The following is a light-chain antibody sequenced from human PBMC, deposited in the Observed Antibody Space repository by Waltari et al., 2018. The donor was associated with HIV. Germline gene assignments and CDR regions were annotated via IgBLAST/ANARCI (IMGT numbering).Light chain of an antibody. V-gene: IGKV1-39*01. CDR1: QTINSF. CDR2: STS. Sequence: DIQMTQSPSSLSASVGDRVTITCRASQTINSFLSWYQKKPGKVPNLLIYSTSTLRGVVPSRFSGYGSGSDFTLTISSLQPEDFATYYCLQTYGSSLSFCPGTKVDMK. J-gene: IGKJ3*01. CDR3: LQTYGSSLS.